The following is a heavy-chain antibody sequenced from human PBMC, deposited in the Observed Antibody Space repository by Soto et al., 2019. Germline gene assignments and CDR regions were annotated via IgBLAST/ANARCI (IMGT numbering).Heavy chain of an antibody. CDR3: AREAGYCSRTSCYRRAF. CDR2: INTDGGSS. D-gene: IGHD2-2*01. Sequence: EVQLVESGGDLIQPGGSLRLSCAASGFTFSGHWMHWVRQVPGKGLEWVSRINTDGGSSAYADSVKGRFTISRDNAKNTLYLQMNGLRAEDTAVYYCAREAGYCSRTSCYRRAF. V-gene: IGHV3-74*03. J-gene: IGHJ3*01. CDR1: GFTFSGHW.